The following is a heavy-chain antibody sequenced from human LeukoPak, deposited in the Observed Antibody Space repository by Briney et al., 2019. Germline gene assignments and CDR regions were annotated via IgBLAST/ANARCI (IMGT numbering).Heavy chain of an antibody. J-gene: IGHJ4*02. CDR3: ARGDYDYVWGSYRYTALGPPLDY. CDR2: TYYRSKWYI. D-gene: IGHD3-16*02. CDR1: GDSVSINSVA. Sequence: SQTLSLTCAISGDSVSINSVAWNWIRQSPSRGLEWLGRTYYRSKWYIDYAVSVKSRITINADTSKNQFSLQLNSVTPEDTAVYYCARGDYDYVWGSYRYTALGPPLDYWGQGTLVTVSS. V-gene: IGHV6-1*01.